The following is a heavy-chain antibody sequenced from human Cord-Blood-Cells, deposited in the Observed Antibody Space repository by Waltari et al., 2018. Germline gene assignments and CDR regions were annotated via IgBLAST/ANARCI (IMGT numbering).Heavy chain of an antibody. Sequence: QVQLQQSGPGLVKPSQTLSLTCAISGDSVSSNSAAWNWIRQSPSRGLEWLGRTYYMSKWYNDYAVSVKSRITSNPDTSKNQVSLQLNSVTPEDTAVYYCAREDDYSNYGWFDPWGQGTLVTVSS. V-gene: IGHV6-1*01. CDR3: AREDDYSNYGWFDP. J-gene: IGHJ5*02. CDR2: TYYMSKWYN. CDR1: GDSVSSNSAA. D-gene: IGHD4-4*01.